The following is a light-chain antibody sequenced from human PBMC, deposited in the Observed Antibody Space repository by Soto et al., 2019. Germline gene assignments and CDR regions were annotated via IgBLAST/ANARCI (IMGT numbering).Light chain of an antibody. CDR3: QQYGASPLYS. CDR1: QSVSSSY. CDR2: GAS. V-gene: IGKV3-20*01. Sequence: EIVLTQSPGTLSLSPGERATVSCRASQSVSSSYLAWYQQKPGQAPRLLIYGASSRATGIPDRFSGSGSGTDFTLSISRLELEDVAVYYCQQYGASPLYSFGQGTKLEIK. J-gene: IGKJ2*03.